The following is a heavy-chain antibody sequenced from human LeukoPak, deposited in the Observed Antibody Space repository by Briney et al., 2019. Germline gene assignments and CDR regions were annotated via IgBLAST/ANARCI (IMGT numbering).Heavy chain of an antibody. V-gene: IGHV5-51*01. J-gene: IGHJ4*02. Sequence: GESLKISCKGSGYSFANYWIGWVRQMPGKGLEWMGIIYPSDSNTRYNPSFQGQVTISADKSISTAYLQWSSLKASDTAMYYCASIQDTAMVGWYWGQGTLVTVSS. CDR1: GYSFANYW. D-gene: IGHD5-18*01. CDR2: IYPSDSNT. CDR3: ASIQDTAMVGWY.